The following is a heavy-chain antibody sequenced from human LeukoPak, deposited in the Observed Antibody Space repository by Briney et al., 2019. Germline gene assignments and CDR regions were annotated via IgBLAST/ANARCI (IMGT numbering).Heavy chain of an antibody. J-gene: IGHJ2*01. CDR3: ARRAASYYYDSSGYGGYFDL. V-gene: IGHV4-34*01. D-gene: IGHD3-22*01. CDR2: INHSGST. Sequence: SETLSLTCAVYGGSFSGYYWSWIRQPPGKGLEWIGEINHSGSTNYNPSLKSRVTISVDTSKNQFSLKLSSVTAADTAVYYCARRAASYYYDSSGYGGYFDLWGRGTLVTVSS. CDR1: GGSFSGYY.